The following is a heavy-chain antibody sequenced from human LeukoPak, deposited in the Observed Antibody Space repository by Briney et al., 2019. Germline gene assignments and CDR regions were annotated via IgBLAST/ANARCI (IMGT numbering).Heavy chain of an antibody. V-gene: IGHV4-30-4*08. CDR2: IYYSGST. CDR3: ARDSKWEPYFDY. J-gene: IGHJ4*02. Sequence: SQTLSLTCTVSGGSISSGDYYWSWIRQPPGKGLEWIGYIYYSGSTYYNPSLKSRVTISVDTSKNQFSLKLSSVTAADTAVYYCARDSKWEPYFDYWGQGTLVTVSS. D-gene: IGHD1-26*01. CDR1: GGSISSGDYY.